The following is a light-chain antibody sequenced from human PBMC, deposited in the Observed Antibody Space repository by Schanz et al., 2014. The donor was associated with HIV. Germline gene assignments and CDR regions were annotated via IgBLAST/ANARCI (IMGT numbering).Light chain of an antibody. J-gene: IGKJ4*01. CDR3: QQCYSAPVT. V-gene: IGKV4-1*01. CDR1: QTILYSSNNRNY. CDR2: WAS. Sequence: EIVMTQSPDSLAVSLGERATINCRSSQTILYSSNNRNYVAWFQQKAGQPPKLLIYWASIRESGVPERFRGSGSGTDFTLTISGLQAEDVAAYYCQQCYSAPVTFGGGTKVEIK.